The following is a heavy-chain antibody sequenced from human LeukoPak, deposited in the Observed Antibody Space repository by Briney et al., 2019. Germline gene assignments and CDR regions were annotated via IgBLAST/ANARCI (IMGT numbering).Heavy chain of an antibody. D-gene: IGHD2-21*01. V-gene: IGHV1-18*01. CDR1: GYTFPSYG. CDR3: ARDNGHKSVDY. CDR2: ISGYNGNT. Sequence: ASVKVSCKTSGYTFPSYGISWLRQAPGQGLEWMGWISGYNGNTNYLQKFQGRVTMTTDTSTSTLHLEVRSLRSDDTAVYYCARDNGHKSVDYWGQGTLVTVSS. J-gene: IGHJ4*02.